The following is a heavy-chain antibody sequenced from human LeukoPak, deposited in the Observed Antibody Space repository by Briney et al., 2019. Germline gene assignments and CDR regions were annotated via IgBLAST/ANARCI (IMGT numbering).Heavy chain of an antibody. CDR2: ISSSSSYI. CDR3: AREGDGYYGYFQH. CDR1: GFTVSSNY. J-gene: IGHJ1*01. D-gene: IGHD3-10*01. Sequence: GGSLRLSCAASGFTVSSNYMSWVRQAPGKGLEWVSSISSSSSYIYYADSVKGRFTISRDNAKNSLYLQMNSLRAEDTAVYYCAREGDGYYGYFQHWGQGTLVTVSS. V-gene: IGHV3-21*01.